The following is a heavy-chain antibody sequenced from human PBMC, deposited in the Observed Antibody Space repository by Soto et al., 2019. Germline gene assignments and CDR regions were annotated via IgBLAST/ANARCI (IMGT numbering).Heavy chain of an antibody. Sequence: SETLSLTCAVYGGSFSGYYWSWIRQPPGKGLEWIGEINHSGSTNYNPSLKSRVTISVDTSKSQFSLKLSSVTAADTAVYYCARAADYGDSHFDYWGQGTLVTVSS. D-gene: IGHD4-17*01. J-gene: IGHJ4*02. CDR2: INHSGST. CDR1: GGSFSGYY. V-gene: IGHV4-34*01. CDR3: ARAADYGDSHFDY.